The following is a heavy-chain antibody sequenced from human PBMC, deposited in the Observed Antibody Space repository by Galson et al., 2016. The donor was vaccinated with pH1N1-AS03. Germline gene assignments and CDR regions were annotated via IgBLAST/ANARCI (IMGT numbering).Heavy chain of an antibody. V-gene: IGHV3-30*18. CDR2: ISYDGTNK. CDR3: AKTRKRGYSGYSFFEGPLDY. Sequence: SLRLSCAASGFTFSTYGMHWVRQAPGKGLECVAIISYDGTNKYYADSVQGRFTISRDNSKNTLYLQMNSLRPEDTAVYYCAKTRKRGYSGYSFFEGPLDYWGRGTLVTVSS. D-gene: IGHD5-12*01. J-gene: IGHJ2*01. CDR1: GFTFSTYG.